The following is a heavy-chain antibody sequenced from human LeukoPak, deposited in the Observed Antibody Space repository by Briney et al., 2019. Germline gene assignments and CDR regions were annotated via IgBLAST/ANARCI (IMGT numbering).Heavy chain of an antibody. CDR2: IYYSGST. CDR1: GGSISSSSYF. Sequence: PSETLSLTCTVSGGSISSSSYFWGWIRQPPGKGLEWIGSIYYSGSTFYNPSLKSRVTISVDTSKNQFSLKLSSVTAAATAVYYCARGPITMVRGVNQYYFDYWGQGTLVTVSS. V-gene: IGHV4-39*01. CDR3: ARGPITMVRGVNQYYFDY. D-gene: IGHD3-10*01. J-gene: IGHJ4*02.